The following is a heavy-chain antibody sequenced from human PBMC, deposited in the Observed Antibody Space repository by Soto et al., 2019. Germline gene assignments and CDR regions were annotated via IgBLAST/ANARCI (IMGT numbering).Heavy chain of an antibody. D-gene: IGHD4-17*01. CDR3: ARVGGDDFGDSGGFDY. Sequence: SETLSLTCTVSGGSIRDYFWTWLRQPPGKGLEWIGYIYYSGRTNYNPSLRSRVSISVDKSKNHFSLQLRSVTAADTAVYYCARVGGDDFGDSGGFDYWGQGTLVTVSS. J-gene: IGHJ4*02. CDR2: IYYSGRT. V-gene: IGHV4-59*01. CDR1: GGSIRDYF.